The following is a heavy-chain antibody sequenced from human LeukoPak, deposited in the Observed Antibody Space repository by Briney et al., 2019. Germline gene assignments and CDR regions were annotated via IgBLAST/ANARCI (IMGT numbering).Heavy chain of an antibody. CDR3: AVRGYNYGYFDY. CDR1: GYTFTSYG. CDR2: IRTYNGNT. V-gene: IGHV1-18*01. Sequence: ASVKVSCKASGYTFTSYGVSWVRQAPGQGLEWMGWIRTYNGNTNYAQPLQGRVSMTTDTSTSTAYMELRSLRSDDTAVYYCAVRGYNYGYFDYWGQGTLVTVSS. J-gene: IGHJ4*02. D-gene: IGHD5-18*01.